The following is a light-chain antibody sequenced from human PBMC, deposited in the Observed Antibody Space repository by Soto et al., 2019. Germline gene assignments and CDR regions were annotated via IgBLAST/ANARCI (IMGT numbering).Light chain of an antibody. CDR1: SSNIGSNT. V-gene: IGLV1-44*01. CDR3: QSYDKSLPAYV. CDR2: SNN. Sequence: QSALTQPPSASGTPGQRVTISCSGSSSNIGSNTVNWYQQLPGTAPKLLIYSNNQRPSGVPDRFSGSKSGTSASLAISGLQSEDEGHYYCQSYDKSLPAYVFGPGTKVTVL. J-gene: IGLJ1*01.